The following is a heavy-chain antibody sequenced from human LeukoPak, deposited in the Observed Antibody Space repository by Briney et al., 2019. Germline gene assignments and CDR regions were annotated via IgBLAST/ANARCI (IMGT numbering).Heavy chain of an antibody. CDR3: TRDPSVDYDLLSHWFDP. V-gene: IGHV1-69*01. CDR1: GGTFNSSG. CDR2: IISFFGAA. Sequence: ASVKVSCKASGGTFNSSGISWVRQAPGQGLEWMGGIISFFGAAHYIQKFQGRFTITADESTSTAYMELSSLTSEDTAVYYCTRDPSVDYDLLSHWFDPWGQGTLVTVSS. J-gene: IGHJ5*02. D-gene: IGHD3-9*01.